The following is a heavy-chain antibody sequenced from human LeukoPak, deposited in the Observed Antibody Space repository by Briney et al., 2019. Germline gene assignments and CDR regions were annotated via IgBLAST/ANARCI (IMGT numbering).Heavy chain of an antibody. Sequence: ASVKVSCKASGYTFTGYYMHWVRQAPGQGLEWMGWINPNSGGTNYAQKFQGRVTMTRDTSISTAYMELSRLRSEDTAVYYCARGYSSSSGGASYYYYYYMDVWGKGTTVTVSS. D-gene: IGHD6-6*01. CDR3: ARGYSSSSGGASYYYYYYMDV. CDR2: INPNSGGT. J-gene: IGHJ6*03. CDR1: GYTFTGYY. V-gene: IGHV1-2*02.